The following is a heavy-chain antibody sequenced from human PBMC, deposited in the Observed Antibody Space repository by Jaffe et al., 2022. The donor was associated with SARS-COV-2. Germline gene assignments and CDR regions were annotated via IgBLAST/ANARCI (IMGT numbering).Heavy chain of an antibody. V-gene: IGHV3-48*02. D-gene: IGHD1-26*01. J-gene: IGHJ4*02. CDR1: GFTFSSYS. Sequence: EVQLVESGGGLVQPGGSLRLSCAASGFTFSSYSMNWVRQAPGKGLEWVSYISSSSSTIYYADSVKGRFTISRDNAKNSLYLQMNSLRDEDTAVYYCARGSSGSYAVARHFDYWGQGTLVTVSS. CDR3: ARGSSGSYAVARHFDY. CDR2: ISSSSSTI.